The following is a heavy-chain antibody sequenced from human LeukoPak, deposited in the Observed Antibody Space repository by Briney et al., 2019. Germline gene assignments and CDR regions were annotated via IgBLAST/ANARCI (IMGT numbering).Heavy chain of an antibody. J-gene: IGHJ4*02. CDR1: GGSFSGYY. D-gene: IGHD3-3*01. CDR3: ARARHITTYYDFWSGYYLFDY. V-gene: IGHV4-34*01. Sequence: SETLSLTCAVYGGSFSGYYWSWIRQPPGKGLEWIGEINHSGSTNYNPSLKSRVTISVDTSKNRFSLKLSSVTAADTAVYYCARARHITTYYDFWSGYYLFDYWGQGTLVTVSS. CDR2: INHSGST.